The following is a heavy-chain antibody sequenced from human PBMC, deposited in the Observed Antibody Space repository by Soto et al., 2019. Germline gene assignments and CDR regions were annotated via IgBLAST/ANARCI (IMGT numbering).Heavy chain of an antibody. Sequence: PSETLSLTCAVYGGSFSGYYWSWIRQPPGKGLEWIGEINHSGSTNYNPSLKSRVTISVDTSKNQFSLKLSSVTAADTAVYYCARVDITMVRGVINGYYFDYWGQGTLVTVSS. J-gene: IGHJ4*02. D-gene: IGHD3-10*01. CDR3: ARVDITMVRGVINGYYFDY. V-gene: IGHV4-34*01. CDR1: GGSFSGYY. CDR2: INHSGST.